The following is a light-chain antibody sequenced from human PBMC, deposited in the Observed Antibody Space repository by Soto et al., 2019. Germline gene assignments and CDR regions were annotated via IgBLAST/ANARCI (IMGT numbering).Light chain of an antibody. CDR3: SSYTSSRTYV. J-gene: IGLJ1*01. CDR2: DVS. Sequence: QSALTQPASVSGSPGQSITISCTGTSSVVGAYSYVSWYQQHPGKAPKLIIYDVSDRPSGISNRFSGSKSDNTASLTISGLQAEDEAEYYCSSYTSSRTYVFGTGTKVTVL. CDR1: SSVVGAYSY. V-gene: IGLV2-14*01.